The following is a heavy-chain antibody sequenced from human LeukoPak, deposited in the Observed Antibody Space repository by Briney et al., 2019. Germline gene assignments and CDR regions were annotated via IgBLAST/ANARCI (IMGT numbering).Heavy chain of an antibody. Sequence: PGGSLRLSCVVSGFTFSPYSMNWVRQAPGKGLEWVAYISGRTSTIYYADSVYGRFTISRDNSKNTLYLQFNSLRAEDTAVYYCARDTSYSSGWSDYWGQGTLVTVSS. V-gene: IGHV3-48*01. D-gene: IGHD6-19*01. CDR2: ISGRTSTI. J-gene: IGHJ4*02. CDR1: GFTFSPYS. CDR3: ARDTSYSSGWSDY.